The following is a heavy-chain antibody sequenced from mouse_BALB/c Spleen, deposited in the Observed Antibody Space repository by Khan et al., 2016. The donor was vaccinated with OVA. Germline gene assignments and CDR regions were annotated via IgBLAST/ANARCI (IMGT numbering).Heavy chain of an antibody. CDR2: LDTFSGGT. CDR1: GYSFTSYY. V-gene: IGHV1S135*01. J-gene: IGHJ3*01. Sequence: EVQLQQSELDLMKPGASLKISLKASGYSFTSYYIHWVVKSHGKSLERIGYLDTFSGGTTYNQKFKGKSTLTVDKSSSTAYIHLSNLTSEDSAVYYCTRHGYVAWFTYWGQGTLVTVSA. D-gene: IGHD2-2*01. CDR3: TRHGYVAWFTY.